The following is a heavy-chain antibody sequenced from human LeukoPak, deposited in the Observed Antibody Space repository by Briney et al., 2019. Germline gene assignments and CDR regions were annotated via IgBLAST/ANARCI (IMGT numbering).Heavy chain of an antibody. CDR2: INPSGGST. V-gene: IGHV1-46*01. CDR3: ARDFVPLEKYSSSSYYFDY. D-gene: IGHD6-13*01. Sequence: ASVKVSCKASGYTFTSYYMHWVRQAPGQGLEWMGIINPSGGSTSYAQKFQGRVTMTRDMSTSTVYMELSSLRSEDTAVYYCARDFVPLEKYSSSSYYFDYWGQGTLVTVSS. CDR1: GYTFTSYY. J-gene: IGHJ4*02.